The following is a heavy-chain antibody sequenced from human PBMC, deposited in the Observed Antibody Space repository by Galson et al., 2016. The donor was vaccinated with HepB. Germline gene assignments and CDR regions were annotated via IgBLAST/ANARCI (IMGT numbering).Heavy chain of an antibody. D-gene: IGHD5-18*01. Sequence: SLRLSCAASGFTFSTYAMSWVRQAPGKGLEWVSGISGSGDTKFADSVKGRFTISRDNSKTTLYLQRNSLRVEDTAVYYCAKISVQYSYQYWGFDYWGQGTVVTVSS. CDR2: ISGSGDT. CDR1: GFTFSTYA. J-gene: IGHJ4*02. CDR3: AKISVQYSYQYWGFDY. V-gene: IGHV3-23*01.